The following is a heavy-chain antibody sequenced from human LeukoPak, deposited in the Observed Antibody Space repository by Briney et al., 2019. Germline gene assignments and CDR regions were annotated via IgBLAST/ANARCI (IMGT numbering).Heavy chain of an antibody. V-gene: IGHV3-23*01. CDR2: ISGSGGST. Sequence: GGSLRLSCAASGFTFDSHTVIWVRQAPGKGLEWVSAISGSGGSTYYADSVKGRFTISRDNSKNTLYLQMNSLRAEDTAVYYCAKDVAYYYDSSGYYEGKSAFDIWGQGTMVTVSS. CDR3: AKDVAYYYDSSGYYEGKSAFDI. J-gene: IGHJ3*02. CDR1: GFTFDSHT. D-gene: IGHD3-22*01.